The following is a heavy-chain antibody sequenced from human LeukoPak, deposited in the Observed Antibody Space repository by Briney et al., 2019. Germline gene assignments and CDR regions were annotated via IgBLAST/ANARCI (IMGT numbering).Heavy chain of an antibody. J-gene: IGHJ6*03. V-gene: IGHV3-23*01. CDR3: AKDRSGSYKRTNYYYYMDV. CDR1: GFTFSSYA. CDR2: LSGSGGST. D-gene: IGHD1-26*01. Sequence: GVSLRLSCAASGFTFSSYAMSWVRQAPGEGLEWVSALSGSGGSTYYADSVKVRFTISRDNSENTLYLQMNSLRAEDTAVYYCAKDRSGSYKRTNYYYYMDVWGKGTTVTVSS.